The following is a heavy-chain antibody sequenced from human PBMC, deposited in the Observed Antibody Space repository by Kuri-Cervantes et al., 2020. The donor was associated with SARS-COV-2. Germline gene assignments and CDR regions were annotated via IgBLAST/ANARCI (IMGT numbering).Heavy chain of an antibody. V-gene: IGHV5-51*01. Sequence: ASVKVSCKGSGYSFTSYWIGWVRQMPGKGLEWMGIIYPGDSDTRYSPSFQGQVTISADKSISTAYLQWSSLKASDAAMYYCARSYYDYIWGSYRPDAFDIWGQGTMVTVSS. CDR3: ARSYYDYIWGSYRPDAFDI. J-gene: IGHJ3*02. D-gene: IGHD3-16*02. CDR1: GYSFTSYW. CDR2: IYPGDSDT.